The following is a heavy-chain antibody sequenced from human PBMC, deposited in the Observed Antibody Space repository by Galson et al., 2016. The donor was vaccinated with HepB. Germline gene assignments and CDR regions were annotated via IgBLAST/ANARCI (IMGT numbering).Heavy chain of an antibody. D-gene: IGHD1-20*01. CDR2: IEYKSVNATT. CDR3: TTINWKCHFDY. CDR1: GFNFSDDW. V-gene: IGHV3-15*04. Sequence: SLRLSCAASGFNFSDDWMSWDRQAPGNGLDWVGRIEYKSVNATTDYAAPVKGRFTISRDDSKNTLYLQMYSLKTEDTAVYYCTTINWKCHFDYRGQGSLVTVSS. J-gene: IGHJ4*02.